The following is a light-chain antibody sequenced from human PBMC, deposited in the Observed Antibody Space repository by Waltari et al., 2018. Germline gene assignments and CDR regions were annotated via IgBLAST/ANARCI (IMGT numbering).Light chain of an antibody. CDR2: AAS. CDR1: QGISSW. CDR3: QQANSVPLT. V-gene: IGKV1D-12*01. Sequence: DTQMTQSPSSVSASVGVRVTTPCRASQGISSWLALYQQKPGKAPKLRIYAASSLQSEVPSRFSGSGSGTDVTLTISSLQPEDFATYYCQQANSVPLTFGGGTKVEIK. J-gene: IGKJ4*01.